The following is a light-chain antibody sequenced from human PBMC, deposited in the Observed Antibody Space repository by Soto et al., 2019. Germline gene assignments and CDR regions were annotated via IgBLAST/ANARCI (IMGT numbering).Light chain of an antibody. J-gene: IGKJ2*01. CDR2: GAS. CDR3: QQYGSYPPVYT. Sequence: ENVLTQSPGTLSLSPGERATLSCRASQSVSSSELAWYQQKPGQALRLLIYGASIRATGIPDRFSGSGYGTDFTLTINRLEPEDFAVHYCQQYGSYPPVYTFGQGTKLEIK. V-gene: IGKV3-20*01. CDR1: QSVSSSE.